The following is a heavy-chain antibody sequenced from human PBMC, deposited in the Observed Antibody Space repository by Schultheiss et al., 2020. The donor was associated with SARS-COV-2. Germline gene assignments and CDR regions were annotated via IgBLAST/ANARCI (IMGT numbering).Heavy chain of an antibody. V-gene: IGHV4-59*06. D-gene: IGHD5/OR15-5a*01. CDR1: GGSISSYY. Sequence: TLSLTCPVSGGSISSYYWSWIRQPPGKGLEWIGYTYFGGSTYYNPSLTSRTSISVDTSKNQVSLKLSSVTAADTAVYYCARSRVSPVRSYQYYGIDVWGQGTTVTVSS. CDR2: TYFGGST. CDR3: ARSRVSPVRSYQYYGIDV. J-gene: IGHJ6*02.